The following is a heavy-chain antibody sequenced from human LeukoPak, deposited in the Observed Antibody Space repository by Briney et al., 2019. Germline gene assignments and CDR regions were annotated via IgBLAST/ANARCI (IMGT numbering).Heavy chain of an antibody. D-gene: IGHD1-26*01. CDR2: ISSSGSPK. CDR3: ARDPYSGRYGDYYYYYMDV. V-gene: IGHV3-48*03. J-gene: IGHJ6*03. CDR1: GFTFSYFE. Sequence: GGSLRLSCAASGFTFSYFEMNWVRQAPGKGLELVSYISSSGSPKYYADSVKGRFTISRDNAKNSLYLQTNSLRAEDTAVYYCARDPYSGRYGDYYYYYMDVWGKGTTVTISS.